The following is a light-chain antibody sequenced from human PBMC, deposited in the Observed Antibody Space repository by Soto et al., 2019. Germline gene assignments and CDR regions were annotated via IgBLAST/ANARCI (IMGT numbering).Light chain of an antibody. CDR1: QSVSSSY. CDR2: GAS. CDR3: QQYGSSLMYT. Sequence: EIVLTQSPGTLSLSPGERATLSCRASQSVSSSYLAWYQQKPGQAPRLLIYGASSRATGIPDRFSGSGSGTDFTLTISRLEPKVFAVYYCQQYGSSLMYTFGKGTKREIK. J-gene: IGKJ2*01. V-gene: IGKV3-20*01.